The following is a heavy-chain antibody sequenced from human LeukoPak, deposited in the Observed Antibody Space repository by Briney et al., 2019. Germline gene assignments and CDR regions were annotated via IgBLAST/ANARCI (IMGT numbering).Heavy chain of an antibody. CDR3: ARDLEDFDSPANDY. V-gene: IGHV4-4*07. Sequence: PSETLSLTCTVSGDSISGYYWAWIRQPAGQGLEWIGHIYAAGSSNYSPSFKIRVTMSIDMSNNQFSLRLNSVTAADTAMYYCARDLEDFDSPANDYWGQGTHVIVSP. CDR1: GDSISGYY. D-gene: IGHD2-15*01. CDR2: IYAAGSS. J-gene: IGHJ4*02.